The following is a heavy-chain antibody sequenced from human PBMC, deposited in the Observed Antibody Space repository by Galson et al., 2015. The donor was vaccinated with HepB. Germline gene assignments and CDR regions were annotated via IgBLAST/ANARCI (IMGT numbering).Heavy chain of an antibody. V-gene: IGHV4-30-4*01. CDR2: IYYSGST. Sequence: LSLTCTVSGGSISSGDYYWSWIRQPPGKGLEWIGYIYYSGSTYYNPSLKSRVTISVDTSKNQFSLKLSSVTAADTAVYYCARCPAFWVYWFDPWGQGTLVTVSS. J-gene: IGHJ5*02. CDR1: GGSISSGDYY. CDR3: ARCPAFWVYWFDP. D-gene: IGHD3-16*01.